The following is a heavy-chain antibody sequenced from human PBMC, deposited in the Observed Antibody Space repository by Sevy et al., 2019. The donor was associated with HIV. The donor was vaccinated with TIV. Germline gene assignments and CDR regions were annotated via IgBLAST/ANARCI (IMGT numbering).Heavy chain of an antibody. V-gene: IGHV3-11*04. J-gene: IGHJ3*02. CDR3: ARDGAAYYDILTGYYRDAFDI. D-gene: IGHD3-9*01. CDR2: ISSSGSTI. Sequence: GGSLRLSCAASGFTFSDYYMSWIRQAPGKGLEWVSYISSSGSTIYYADSVKGRFTISRDNAKNSLYLQMNSLRAEDTAVYYCARDGAAYYDILTGYYRDAFDIWGQRTMVTVSS. CDR1: GFTFSDYY.